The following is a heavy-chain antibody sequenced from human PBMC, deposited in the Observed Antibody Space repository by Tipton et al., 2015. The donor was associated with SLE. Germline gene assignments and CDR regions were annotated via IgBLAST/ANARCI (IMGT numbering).Heavy chain of an antibody. J-gene: IGHJ4*01. V-gene: IGHV3-72*01. CDR3: ARASYSRGSYYFDC. CDR1: GFTFSDHH. CDR2: TRDKVDRYTA. Sequence: SLRLSCDTSGFTFSDHHMAWVRQAPGKGLEWIGLTRDKVDRYTAEYAASVTGRFTISRDDSENSLFLQMNSLKTEDTAIYYCARASYSRGSYYFDCWGHGTLVTVSS. D-gene: IGHD3-22*01.